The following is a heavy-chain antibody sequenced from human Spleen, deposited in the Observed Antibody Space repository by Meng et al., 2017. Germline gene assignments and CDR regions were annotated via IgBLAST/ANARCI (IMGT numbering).Heavy chain of an antibody. CDR1: GYTFTSHW. Sequence: QVQLVQSGAEVKNPGASVKVSCKASGYTFTSHWMHWVRQAPGQGLEWMGIINPSDGYTMYEQKFQGRITVSADRPTATAYMELRSLRSDDTAVYYCARGTPGRSYSDYWGQGTLVTVSS. D-gene: IGHD3-10*01. V-gene: IGHV1-46*01. CDR3: ARGTPGRSYSDY. CDR2: INPSDGYT. J-gene: IGHJ4*02.